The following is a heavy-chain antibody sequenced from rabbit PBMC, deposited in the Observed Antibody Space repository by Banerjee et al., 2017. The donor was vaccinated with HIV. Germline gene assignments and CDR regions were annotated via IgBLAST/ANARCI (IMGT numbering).Heavy chain of an antibody. CDR1: GLAFRSSNS. V-gene: IGHV1S43*01. CDR3: TRAAGYGGYGFATGFNL. J-gene: IGHJ4*01. D-gene: IGHD6-1*01. CDR2: IYTGSGGT. Sequence: HLEGSGGGLVNPEGSLTPTCKASGLAFRSSNSMCWVGRPPGKGLEWIGCIYTGSGGTWDASWVNGRFTISLDNAQNTVFLQMTSLTAADTATYFCTRAAGYGGYGFATGFNLWGQGTLVTVS.